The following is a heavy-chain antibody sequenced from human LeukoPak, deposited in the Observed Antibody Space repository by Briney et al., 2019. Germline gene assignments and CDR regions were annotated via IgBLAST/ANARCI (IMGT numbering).Heavy chain of an antibody. D-gene: IGHD2-15*01. V-gene: IGHV1-69*05. CDR3: AREGRYCSGGSCYSDY. Sequence: SVKVSCKASGGTFSSYAISWVRQAPGQGLEWMGRIIPIFGTANYAQKFQGRVTITTDESTSTAYMELSSLRSEDTAVYYCAREGRYCSGGSCYSDYWGQGTLVTVPS. J-gene: IGHJ4*02. CDR1: GGTFSSYA. CDR2: IIPIFGTA.